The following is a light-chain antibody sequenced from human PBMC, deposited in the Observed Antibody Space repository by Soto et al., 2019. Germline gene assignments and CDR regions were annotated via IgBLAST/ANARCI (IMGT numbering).Light chain of an antibody. V-gene: IGKV4-1*01. CDR2: WAS. CDR1: QTVSYSSNTDNY. J-gene: IGKJ4*01. CDR3: QQYYTTPLT. Sequence: DIVMTQSPDSLAVSLGERATINCKSSQTVSYSSNTDNYLAWYQQKPGQPPKLLIYWASTRESGVPDRFSGSGSGTDFTLTISSLQAEDMAVYYCQQYYTTPLTFGGGTKVEIK.